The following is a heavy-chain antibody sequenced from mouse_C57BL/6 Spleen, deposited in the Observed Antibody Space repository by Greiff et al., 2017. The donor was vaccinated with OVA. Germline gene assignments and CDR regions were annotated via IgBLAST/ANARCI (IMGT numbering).Heavy chain of an antibody. Sequence: QVQLQQPGAELVKPGASVKMSCKASGYTFTSYWITWVKQRPGQGLEWIGEIYPGSGSTNYNEKFKSKATLTVDTSSSTAYMQLSSLTSEDSAVYYCARYTYGSSYDWYFDVWGTGTTVTVSS. CDR1: GYTFTSYW. J-gene: IGHJ1*03. D-gene: IGHD1-1*01. V-gene: IGHV1-55*01. CDR2: IYPGSGST. CDR3: ARYTYGSSYDWYFDV.